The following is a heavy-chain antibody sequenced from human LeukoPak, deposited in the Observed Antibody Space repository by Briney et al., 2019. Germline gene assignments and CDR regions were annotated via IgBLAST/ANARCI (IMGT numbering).Heavy chain of an antibody. J-gene: IGHJ4*02. Sequence: TSETLSLTCAVYGESFSGYYWSWIRQLPGRGLEWIGEINHSGSTSYSASLKSRVTISVDTSKNQFSLKLNSVTAADTAVYYCARGDIAAGGAPFDYWGQGTLVTVSS. CDR1: GESFSGYY. D-gene: IGHD6-13*01. CDR2: INHSGST. V-gene: IGHV4-34*01. CDR3: ARGDIAAGGAPFDY.